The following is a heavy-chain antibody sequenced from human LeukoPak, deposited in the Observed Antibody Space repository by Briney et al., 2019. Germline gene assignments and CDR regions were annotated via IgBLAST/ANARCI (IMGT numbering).Heavy chain of an antibody. CDR3: ARDQGLWVGFWSGYYDL. J-gene: IGHJ4*02. CDR2: IWNDGSKQ. D-gene: IGHD3-3*01. CDR1: GFTFSTYG. V-gene: IGHV3-33*01. Sequence: GGSLRLSCAASGFTFSTYGMHWVRQAPGKGLEWVAVIWNDGSKQYYADSVKGRFTISRDNCKSTLYLQMNSLRAEDTAVYYCARDQGLWVGFWSGYYDLWGQGTLVTVSS.